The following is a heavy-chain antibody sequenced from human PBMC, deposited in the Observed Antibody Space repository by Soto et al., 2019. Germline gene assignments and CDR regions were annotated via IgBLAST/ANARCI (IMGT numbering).Heavy chain of an antibody. J-gene: IGHJ5*02. CDR1: GGSISDSNG. CDR3: ARSPLCGTSESNWFDP. Sequence: QVRLQESGPALVKPSGTLSLTCAVSGGSISDSNGWTWVRQPPGKGLEWIGEIYPTGSTNYNPSLRSRVTMSLDKAKNHFSLDLTSVTAADTAVYYCARSPLCGTSESNWFDPWGQGALVTVSS. V-gene: IGHV4-4*02. CDR2: IYPTGST. D-gene: IGHD3-16*01.